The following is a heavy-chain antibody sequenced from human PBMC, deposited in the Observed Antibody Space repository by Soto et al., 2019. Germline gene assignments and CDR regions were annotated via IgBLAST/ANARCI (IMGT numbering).Heavy chain of an antibody. V-gene: IGHV1-46*01. CDR1: GYTFSSYY. CDR3: ARPTVVGATVRYFFDF. CDR2: INPGGGST. D-gene: IGHD1-26*01. Sequence: ASVKVSCKASGYTFSSYYIHWVRQAPGQGLEWMGVINPGGGSTNYAQNFRGRVTMTRDTSTSTVYMELSSLRSEDTAVYYCARPTVVGATVRYFFDFWGQGTLVTVSS. J-gene: IGHJ4*01.